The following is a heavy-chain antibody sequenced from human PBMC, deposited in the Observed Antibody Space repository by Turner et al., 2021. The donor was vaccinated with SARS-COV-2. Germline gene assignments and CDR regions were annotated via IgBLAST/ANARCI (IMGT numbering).Heavy chain of an antibody. CDR3: AKADRIMIVVVITLFDY. Sequence: EVQVFESGGGLVQPGGSLRLSCVPSGFTLNSYGMSWVRQAPGKGLEWVSSSSGSGGSTYYADSVKGRFTISRDNSKNTLYLQMNSLRAEDTAVYYCAKADRIMIVVVITLFDYWGQGTLVTVSS. CDR1: GFTLNSYG. J-gene: IGHJ4*02. CDR2: SSGSGGST. V-gene: IGHV3-23*01. D-gene: IGHD3-22*01.